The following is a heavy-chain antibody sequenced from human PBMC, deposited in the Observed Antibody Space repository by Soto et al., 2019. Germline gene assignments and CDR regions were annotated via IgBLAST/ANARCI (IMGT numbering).Heavy chain of an antibody. CDR3: ASRLDHFWSGSRNWFDH. CDR2: IYYSGST. CDR1: GGSISSYY. J-gene: IGHJ5*02. Sequence: SETLSLTCTVSGGSISSYYWSWIRQPPGKGLEWIGYIYYSGSTNYNPSLKSRVTISVDTSKNQFSLKLSSVTAADTAVYYCASRLDHFWSGSRNWFDHWGQGTLVTVSS. V-gene: IGHV4-59*08. D-gene: IGHD3-3*02.